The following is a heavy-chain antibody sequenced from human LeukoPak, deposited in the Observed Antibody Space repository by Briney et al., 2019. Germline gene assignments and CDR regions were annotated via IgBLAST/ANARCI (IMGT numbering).Heavy chain of an antibody. CDR1: GSSICNFY. V-gene: IGHV4-4*07. CDR3: ARDRPPGSETYRLDY. CDR2: IYTDGSP. J-gene: IGHJ4*02. D-gene: IGHD3-10*01. Sequence: PSETLSLTCTVSGSSICNFYWSWLRQPAGQGLEWIGRIYTDGSPRYNPSLKSRISMSIDTSKNQFSLKLTSVTAADTAVYYCARDRPPGSETYRLDYWGQGTLVTVSS.